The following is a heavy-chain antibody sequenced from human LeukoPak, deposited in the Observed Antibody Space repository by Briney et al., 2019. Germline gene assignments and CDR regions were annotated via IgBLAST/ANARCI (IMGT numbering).Heavy chain of an antibody. D-gene: IGHD1-26*01. CDR1: GYTFTGYY. Sequence: AAPVKVSCKASGYTFTGYYMHWVRQAPGQGLERMGWINPNSGGTNYAQKFQGRVTMTRDTSISTAYMELSRLRSDDTAVYYCARVGELLRTGAFDIWGQGTMVTVSS. CDR2: INPNSGGT. V-gene: IGHV1-2*02. J-gene: IGHJ3*02. CDR3: ARVGELLRTGAFDI.